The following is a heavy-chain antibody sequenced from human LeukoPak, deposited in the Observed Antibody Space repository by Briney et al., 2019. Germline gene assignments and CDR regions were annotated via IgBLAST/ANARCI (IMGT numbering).Heavy chain of an antibody. CDR2: INTDGSST. CDR3: ARQRRPRPPYQLLVGNWFDP. V-gene: IGHV3-74*01. J-gene: IGHJ5*02. Sequence: PGGSLRLSCAASGFTFSSYWMHWVRQAPGKGLVWVSRINTDGSSTSYADSVKGRFTISRDNAKNTLYLQMNSLRAEDTAVYYCARQRRPRPPYQLLVGNWFDPWGQGTLVTVSS. CDR1: GFTFSSYW. D-gene: IGHD2-2*01.